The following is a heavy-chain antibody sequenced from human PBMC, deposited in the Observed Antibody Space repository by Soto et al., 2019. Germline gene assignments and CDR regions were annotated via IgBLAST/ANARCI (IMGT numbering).Heavy chain of an antibody. V-gene: IGHV3-48*03. CDR3: ARALPLTIFGVVRTYYGMDV. J-gene: IGHJ6*02. D-gene: IGHD3-3*01. CDR1: GFTFSSYE. Sequence: PGGSLRLSCAASGFTFSSYEMNWVRQAPGKGLEWVSYISSSGSTIYYADSVKGRFTISRDNAKNSLYLQMNSLRAEDTAVYYCARALPLTIFGVVRTYYGMDVWGQGTTVTV. CDR2: ISSSGSTI.